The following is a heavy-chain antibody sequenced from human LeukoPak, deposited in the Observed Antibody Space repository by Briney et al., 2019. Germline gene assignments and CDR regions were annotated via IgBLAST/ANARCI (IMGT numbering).Heavy chain of an antibody. V-gene: IGHV3-48*01. J-gene: IGHJ5*02. D-gene: IGHD5-12*01. CDR1: GFTFSSYS. Sequence: GGSLRLSCAASGFTFSSYSMNWVRQAPGKGLEWVSYISSSSGTIYYADSVKGRFTISRDNAKNSLYLQVNSLRAEDTAVYYCASGAAGYVFDPWGQGTLVTVSS. CDR2: ISSSSGTI. CDR3: ASGAAGYVFDP.